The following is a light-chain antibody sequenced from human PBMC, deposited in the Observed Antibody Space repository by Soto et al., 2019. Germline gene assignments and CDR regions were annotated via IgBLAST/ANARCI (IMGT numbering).Light chain of an antibody. V-gene: IGKV1-39*01. CDR3: QQSYNTQYP. CDR2: AAS. J-gene: IGKJ2*01. Sequence: DIQMTQSPSSLSTSVGDRVTITCRASQNISNYLNWYQQKPGKAPKLLIYAASSLQSGVPSRFSGSGSGTDFTLTISSLQPEDFATYYCQQSYNTQYPFGQGTKLEIK. CDR1: QNISNY.